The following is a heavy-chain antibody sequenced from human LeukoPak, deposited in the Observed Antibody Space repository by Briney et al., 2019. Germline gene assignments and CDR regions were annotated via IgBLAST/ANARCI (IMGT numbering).Heavy chain of an antibody. Sequence: PGGSLRLSCAASGFTFDDYAMHWVRQAPGKGLEWVSGISWNSGSIGYADSVKGRFTISRDNAKNSLYLQMNSLRAEDTALYYCAKDFAIFGVVGYFDYWGQGTLVTVSS. CDR3: AKDFAIFGVVGYFDY. V-gene: IGHV3-9*01. CDR1: GFTFDDYA. D-gene: IGHD3-3*01. CDR2: ISWNSGSI. J-gene: IGHJ4*02.